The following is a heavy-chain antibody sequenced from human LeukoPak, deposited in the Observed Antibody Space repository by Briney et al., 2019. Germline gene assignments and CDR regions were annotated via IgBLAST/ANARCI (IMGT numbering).Heavy chain of an antibody. J-gene: IGHJ6*02. CDR2: IFYSGST. Sequence: SQTLSLTCTVSGGSISSGGYYWSWIRQHPGKGLEWIGYIFYSGSTNYNPSLKSRVTISVDTSKNQFSPKLSSVTAADTAVYYCAGLATGQYCSGGSCYSRDYYYGMDVWGQGTTVTVSS. D-gene: IGHD2-15*01. CDR1: GGSISSGGYY. CDR3: AGLATGQYCSGGSCYSRDYYYGMDV. V-gene: IGHV4-31*03.